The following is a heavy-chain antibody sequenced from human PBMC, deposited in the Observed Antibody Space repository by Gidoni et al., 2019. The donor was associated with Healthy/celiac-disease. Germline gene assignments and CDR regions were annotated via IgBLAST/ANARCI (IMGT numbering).Heavy chain of an antibody. CDR1: GFTFDDYA. J-gene: IGHJ4*02. Sequence: EVQLVESGGGLVQPGRSLRLSCAASGFTFDDYALHWVRQAPGKGLEWVSGISWNSGSIGYADSVKGRFTISRDNAKNSLYLQMNSLRAEDTALYYCAKDFKVAQKAYDSSGYYFDYWGQGTLVTVSS. D-gene: IGHD3-22*01. V-gene: IGHV3-9*01. CDR2: ISWNSGSI. CDR3: AKDFKVAQKAYDSSGYYFDY.